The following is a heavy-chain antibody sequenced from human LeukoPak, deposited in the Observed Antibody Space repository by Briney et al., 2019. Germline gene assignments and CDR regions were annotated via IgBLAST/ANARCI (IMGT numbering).Heavy chain of an antibody. D-gene: IGHD3-22*01. CDR3: ARRGVVIRVILVGFHEEAFYFDS. J-gene: IGHJ4*02. CDR2: ISDSGGST. Sequence: GGSLRLSCAVSGITLSNYGMSWVRQAPGKGLEWVAGISDSGGSTNYADSVKGRFTISRDNPKNTLYLQMNSLRAEDTAVYFCARRGVVIRVILVGFHEEAFYFDSWGQGALVTVSS. CDR1: GITLSNYG. V-gene: IGHV3-23*01.